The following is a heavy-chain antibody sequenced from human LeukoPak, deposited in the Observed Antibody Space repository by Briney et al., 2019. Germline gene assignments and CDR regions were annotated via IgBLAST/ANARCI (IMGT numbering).Heavy chain of an antibody. CDR3: AKADPTYYYGSESYWASPFDY. V-gene: IGHV3-23*01. D-gene: IGHD3-10*01. J-gene: IGHJ4*02. CDR1: GFTFSSYA. CDR2: ISGSGGST. Sequence: GGSLRLSCAASGFTFSSYAMSWVRQAPGKGLEWVSAISGSGGSTYYADSVKGRFTISRDNSKNTLYLQMNSLRAEDTAVYYCAKADPTYYYGSESYWASPFDYWGQGTLVTVSS.